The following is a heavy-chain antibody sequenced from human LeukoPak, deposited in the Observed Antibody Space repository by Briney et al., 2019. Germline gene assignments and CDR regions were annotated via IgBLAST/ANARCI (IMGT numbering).Heavy chain of an antibody. Sequence: TGGSLRLSCAASGFIFSDYWMHWVRQAPGKGLVWVSRINSDGSTTSYADSVKGRFTISRDNAKNTLYLQMNSPRAGDTAVYYCARKGIQPFDFWGQGTPVTVSS. V-gene: IGHV3-74*01. CDR2: INSDGSTT. CDR3: ARKGIQPFDF. J-gene: IGHJ4*02. CDR1: GFIFSDYW. D-gene: IGHD5-18*01.